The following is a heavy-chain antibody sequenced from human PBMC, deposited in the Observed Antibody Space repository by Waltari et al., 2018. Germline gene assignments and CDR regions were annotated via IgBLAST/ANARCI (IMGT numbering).Heavy chain of an antibody. V-gene: IGHV3-23*03. Sequence: EVQLLESGGGLIPPGGSLTLSCAASGFTFNNYALNWIRQAPWKGLEWVSVSYSVGGAYYADAVKGRFTISRDNSKNTLYLQMSSLRLEDTAVYYCVKETAYGYYFDNWGQGTLVSVSS. CDR1: GFTFNNYA. CDR2: SYSVGGA. CDR3: VKETAYGYYFDN. J-gene: IGHJ4*02. D-gene: IGHD3-10*01.